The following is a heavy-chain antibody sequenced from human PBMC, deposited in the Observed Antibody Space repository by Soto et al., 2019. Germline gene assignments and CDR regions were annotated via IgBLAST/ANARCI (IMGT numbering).Heavy chain of an antibody. CDR1: GGTFSSYT. J-gene: IGHJ6*01. V-gene: IGHV1-69*04. CDR3: AREGKSIAAAGMFHYYGMDD. Sequence: SVKVSCKASGGTFSSYTISWVRQAPGQGLEWMGRIIPILGIANYAQKFQGRVTITADKSTSTAYMELSSLRSEDTAVYYCAREGKSIAAAGMFHYYGMDDCGQGTTVTVSS. D-gene: IGHD6-13*01. CDR2: IIPILGIA.